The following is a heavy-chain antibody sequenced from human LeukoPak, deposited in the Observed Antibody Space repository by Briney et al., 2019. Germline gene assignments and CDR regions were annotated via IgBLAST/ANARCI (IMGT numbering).Heavy chain of an antibody. D-gene: IGHD6-13*01. J-gene: IGHJ3*02. CDR3: ARAIAAAGTGAFDI. CDR1: GYTFTGYY. V-gene: IGHV1-2*02. CDR2: INPNSGGT. Sequence: GASVKVSCKASGYTFTGYYMHWVRQAPGQGLEWMGWINPNSGGTNYAQKFQGRVTMTRDTSISTAYMELSRLRSDDTAVYYCARAIAAAGTGAFDIWGQGTMVTVSS.